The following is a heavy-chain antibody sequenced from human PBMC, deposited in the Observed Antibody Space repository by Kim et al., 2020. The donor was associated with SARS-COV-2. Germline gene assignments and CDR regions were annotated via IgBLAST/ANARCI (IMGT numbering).Heavy chain of an antibody. V-gene: IGHV1-46*01. D-gene: IGHD2-2*01. CDR3: ARDSEDIVVVPAVGLDP. Sequence: ASVKVSCKASGYTFTSYYMHWVRQAPGQGLEWMGIINPSGGSTSYAQKFQGRVTMTRDTSTSTVYMELSSLRSEDTAVYYCARDSEDIVVVPAVGLDPWGQGTLVTVSS. CDR1: GYTFTSYY. CDR2: INPSGGST. J-gene: IGHJ5*02.